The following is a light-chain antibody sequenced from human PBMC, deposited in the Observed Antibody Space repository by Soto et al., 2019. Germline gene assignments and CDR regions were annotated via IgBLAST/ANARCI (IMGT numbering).Light chain of an antibody. J-gene: IGKJ1*01. V-gene: IGKV3-11*01. CDR1: QSVSSN. CDR3: QQRSNWWT. CDR2: DAS. Sequence: EIGVTQSPATLSLSPGERATLSCRASQSVSSNLAWYQQKPGQAPRLLIYDASNRATGIPAWFSGSGSGTDFTLTISSLEPEDFAVYYCQQRSNWWTFGQGTKVDIK.